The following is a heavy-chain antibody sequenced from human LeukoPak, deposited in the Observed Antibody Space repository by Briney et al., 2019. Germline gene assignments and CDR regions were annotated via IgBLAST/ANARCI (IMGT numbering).Heavy chain of an antibody. J-gene: IGHJ5*02. Sequence: SETLSLTCTVSGGSISSYYWSWIRQPPGKGLEWIGYIYYSGSTNYNPSLKSRVTISVDTSKNQFSLKLSSVTAADTAVYYCARGFDFWSTPAWFDPWGQGILVTVSS. CDR3: ARGFDFWSTPAWFDP. D-gene: IGHD3-3*01. CDR1: GGSISSYY. CDR2: IYYSGST. V-gene: IGHV4-59*01.